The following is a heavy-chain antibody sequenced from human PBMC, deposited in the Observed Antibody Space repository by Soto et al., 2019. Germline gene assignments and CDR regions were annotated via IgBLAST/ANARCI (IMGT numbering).Heavy chain of an antibody. D-gene: IGHD1-26*01. J-gene: IGHJ4*02. CDR2: INAYNANT. CDR3: ARDRLGDTGDY. CDR1: GYTFTSYV. Sequence: ASVKVSCKASGYTFTSYVINWVRQAPGQGLEWMGWINAYNANTNYSQKLQGRVTITTDTSTSTAYMELSSLRSDDTAVYFCARDRLGDTGDYWGQGTLVTVSS. V-gene: IGHV1-18*01.